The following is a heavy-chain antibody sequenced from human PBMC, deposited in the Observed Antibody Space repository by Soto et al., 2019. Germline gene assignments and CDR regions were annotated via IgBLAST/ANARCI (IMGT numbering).Heavy chain of an antibody. J-gene: IGHJ5*02. D-gene: IGHD3-16*02. CDR3: AREGVISTANNWFDP. Sequence: PGGSLRLSGAASGFTFRSFWMTCVRQAPGKGLEWVDNIKHDGSEKYYVDSVKGRFAISRDKARYSLYLQMNSLRAEDTAVYYCAREGVISTANNWFDPWGQGT. CDR2: IKHDGSEK. V-gene: IGHV3-7*01. CDR1: GFTFRSFW.